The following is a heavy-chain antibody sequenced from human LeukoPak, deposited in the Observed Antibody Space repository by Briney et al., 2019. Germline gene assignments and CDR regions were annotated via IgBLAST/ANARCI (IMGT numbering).Heavy chain of an antibody. Sequence: ASVTVSCTVSGYTLTELSMHWVRQAPGKGLEWMGGFDPEDGETIYAQKFQGRVTMTEDTSTDTAYMELSSLRSEDTAVYYCATAEGGGNSVNTGFAYWGQGTLVTVSS. D-gene: IGHD4-23*01. V-gene: IGHV1-24*01. CDR3: ATAEGGGNSVNTGFAY. CDR1: GYTLTELS. CDR2: FDPEDGET. J-gene: IGHJ4*02.